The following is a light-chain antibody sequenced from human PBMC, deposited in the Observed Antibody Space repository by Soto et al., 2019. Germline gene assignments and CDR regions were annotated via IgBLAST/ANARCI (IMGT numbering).Light chain of an antibody. Sequence: QSVLTQPASVSGSRGQSITISWTGTSSDVGSYNLVSWYQQHPGKAPKLMIYEGSKRPSGVSNRFSGSKSGNTASLTISGLQAEDEADYYCCSYAGSSPYVFGTGTKVTVL. V-gene: IGLV2-23*01. CDR1: SSDVGSYNL. CDR2: EGS. J-gene: IGLJ1*01. CDR3: CSYAGSSPYV.